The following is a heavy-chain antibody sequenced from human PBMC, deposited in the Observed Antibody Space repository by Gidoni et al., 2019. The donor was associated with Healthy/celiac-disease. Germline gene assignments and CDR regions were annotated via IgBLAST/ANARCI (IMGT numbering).Heavy chain of an antibody. V-gene: IGHV4-34*01. CDR1: GGSFSGYY. Sequence: QVQLHQWGAGLLKPSETLSLTCAVYGGSFSGYYWSWIRQPPGKGLEWIGEINHSGSTNYNPSLKNRVTISVDTSKNQFSLKLSSGTAADTAVYYCARELAYYYDNYWGQGTLVTVSS. D-gene: IGHD3-22*01. CDR2: INHSGST. J-gene: IGHJ4*02. CDR3: ARELAYYYDNY.